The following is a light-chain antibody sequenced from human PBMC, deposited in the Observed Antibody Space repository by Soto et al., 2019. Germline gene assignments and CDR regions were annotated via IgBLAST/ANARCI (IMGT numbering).Light chain of an antibody. CDR3: QQRSNWPPIT. CDR2: GAS. J-gene: IGKJ5*01. Sequence: DIVLTQSPGTVSLSPGERATLSCRASQSVSSSSLAWYQQKPGQAPRLLIYGASSRATGIPDRFSGSGSGTDFTLTISSLEPEDFAVYYCQQRSNWPPITFGQGTRLEIK. CDR1: QSVSSSS. V-gene: IGKV3D-20*02.